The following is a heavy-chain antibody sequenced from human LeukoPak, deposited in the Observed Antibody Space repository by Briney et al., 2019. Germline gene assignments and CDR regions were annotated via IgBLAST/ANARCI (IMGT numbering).Heavy chain of an antibody. D-gene: IGHD3-22*01. Sequence: KPSETLSLTCTVSGGSISNYYWNWIRQPPGKGLEWIGYIYYSGSTNYNPSLKSRVTISVDTSKNQFSLKLSSVTAADTAVYYCATAIPYDSSGYYEGLNFDYWGQGTLVTVSS. J-gene: IGHJ4*02. V-gene: IGHV4-59*01. CDR1: GGSISNYY. CDR3: ATAIPYDSSGYYEGLNFDY. CDR2: IYYSGST.